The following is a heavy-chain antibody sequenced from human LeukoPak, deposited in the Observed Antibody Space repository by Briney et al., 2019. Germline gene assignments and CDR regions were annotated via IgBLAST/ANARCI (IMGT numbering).Heavy chain of an antibody. Sequence: PSETLSLTCTVSGGSISSGSYYWNWIRQPAGKGLEWIGRIYTSGNTNYNPSLKSRVTISVDTSKNQFSLKLSSVTAADTAVYYCARVSPNTVTTLQYFDYWGQGTLVTVSS. CDR2: IYTSGNT. J-gene: IGHJ4*02. CDR1: GGSISSGSYY. D-gene: IGHD4-17*01. CDR3: ARVSPNTVTTLQYFDY. V-gene: IGHV4-61*02.